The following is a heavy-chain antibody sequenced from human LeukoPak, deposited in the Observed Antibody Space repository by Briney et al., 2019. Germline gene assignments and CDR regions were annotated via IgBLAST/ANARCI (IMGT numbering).Heavy chain of an antibody. CDR2: IYYSGST. J-gene: IGHJ4*02. CDR1: GGSISSGDYY. V-gene: IGHV4-30-4*01. D-gene: IGHD1-26*01. CDR3: TREMGSDTSFDY. Sequence: SETLSLTCTVSGGSISSGDYYWSWIRQPPGKGLEWIGYIYYSGSTYYNPSLKSRVTISVDTSKNQFSLKLSSVAAADTAAYYCTREMGSDTSFDYWGQGTLVTVSS.